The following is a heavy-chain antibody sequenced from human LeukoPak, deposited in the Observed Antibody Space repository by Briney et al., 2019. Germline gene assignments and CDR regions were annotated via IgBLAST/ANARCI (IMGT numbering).Heavy chain of an antibody. D-gene: IGHD3-9*01. V-gene: IGHV4-39*01. CDR3: ARHKDIFTGYYTLSYFDY. CDR1: GGSISSSSFY. Sequence: SETLSLTCTVSGGSISSSSFYWGWIRQPPGKGLEWIGSLYYSGSTYYNPSLKSRITISIDTSKNQFSLKLSSVTAADTAVYYCARHKDIFTGYYTLSYFDYWGQGTLVTVSS. CDR2: LYYSGST. J-gene: IGHJ4*02.